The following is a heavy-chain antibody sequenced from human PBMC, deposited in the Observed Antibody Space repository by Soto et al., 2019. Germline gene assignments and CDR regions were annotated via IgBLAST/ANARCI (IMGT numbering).Heavy chain of an antibody. D-gene: IGHD3-22*01. CDR2: ISWNSGSI. V-gene: IGHV3-9*01. CDR1: GFTFDDYA. Sequence: EVQLVESGGVLGQPGKSLRLSCAASGFTFDDYAMHWVRQAPGKGLEWVSGISWNSGSIGYADSVKGRFTISRDNAKNSLYLQINSLRAEDTALYYCARDYGYDSSGYLFDYWGQGTLVTVSS. J-gene: IGHJ4*02. CDR3: ARDYGYDSSGYLFDY.